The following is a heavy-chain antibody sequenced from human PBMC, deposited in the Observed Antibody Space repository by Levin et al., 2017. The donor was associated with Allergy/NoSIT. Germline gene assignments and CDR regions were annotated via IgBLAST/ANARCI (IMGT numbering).Heavy chain of an antibody. Sequence: QSGESLKISCAASGFTFRSYGMHWVRQAPGKGLEWVAIIWYDGSNKYYADSVKGRFTISRDNSKNTLYLQMNSLRAEDTAVYYCARVMGAYANWCFDRWGRGTLVTVSS. D-gene: IGHD3-16*01. CDR3: ARVMGAYANWCFDR. CDR2: IWYDGSNK. V-gene: IGHV3-33*01. J-gene: IGHJ2*01. CDR1: GFTFRSYG.